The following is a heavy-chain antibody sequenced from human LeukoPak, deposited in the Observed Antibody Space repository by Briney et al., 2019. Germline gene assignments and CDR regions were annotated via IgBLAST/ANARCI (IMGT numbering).Heavy chain of an antibody. V-gene: IGHV5-51*01. D-gene: IGHD7-27*01. CDR3: AGPKLSGVFHAFDI. Sequence: GESLKISCKGCGYSFTNYWIGWVRQMPGKGLEWMGIIYPGDSDTRYSPSFQGQVTISADKSTSTAYLQWSSLKASDTAMYFCAGPKLSGVFHAFDIWGQGTMVTVSS. CDR1: GYSFTNYW. J-gene: IGHJ3*02. CDR2: IYPGDSDT.